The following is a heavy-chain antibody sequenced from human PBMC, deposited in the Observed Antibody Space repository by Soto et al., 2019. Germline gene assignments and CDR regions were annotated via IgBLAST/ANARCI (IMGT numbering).Heavy chain of an antibody. CDR3: AREGSNYYYYMDV. D-gene: IGHD4-4*01. CDR1: GGSLSGYY. J-gene: IGHJ6*03. CDR2: INQSGST. Sequence: QVQLQQWGAGLLKPSETLSLTCAVYGGSLSGYYWSWIRQPPGKGLEWIGEINQSGSTNYNPSLKSRVTISEDTSKNQFSLKVSSVTAADSAVYYCAREGSNYYYYMDVWGKGTTVTVSS. V-gene: IGHV4-34*01.